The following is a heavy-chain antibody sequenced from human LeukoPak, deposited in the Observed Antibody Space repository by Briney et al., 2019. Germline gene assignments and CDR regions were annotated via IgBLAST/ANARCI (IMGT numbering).Heavy chain of an antibody. D-gene: IGHD3-22*01. CDR1: GFTFRSYR. J-gene: IGHJ6*02. V-gene: IGHV3-74*01. CDR3: ARDLGYYDSSGYTYYSYGMDV. Sequence: GSLRLSCVASGFTFRSYRMHWVRQPPGKGLVWVSRINGDGSITSNADSAKGRFTISRDNAKNTLYLQMNSLRAEDTAVYYCARDLGYYDSSGYTYYSYGMDVWGQGTTVTVSS. CDR2: INGDGSIT.